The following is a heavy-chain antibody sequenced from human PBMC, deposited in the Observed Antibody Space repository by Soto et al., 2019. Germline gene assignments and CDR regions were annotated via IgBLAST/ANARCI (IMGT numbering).Heavy chain of an antibody. CDR2: IYYSGST. CDR3: ARERAIAVAGYYYYSGLDV. CDR1: GDSISSYY. J-gene: IGHJ6*02. Sequence: QVQLQESGPGLVKPSETLSLTCSVSGDSISSYYWSWIRQPPGKGLEWIGYIYYSGSTNYNPSLKSRVTISVDTSKNQFSLKLNSVTAADTAVYYCARERAIAVAGYYYYSGLDVWAKGPRSPSP. D-gene: IGHD6-19*01. V-gene: IGHV4-59*01.